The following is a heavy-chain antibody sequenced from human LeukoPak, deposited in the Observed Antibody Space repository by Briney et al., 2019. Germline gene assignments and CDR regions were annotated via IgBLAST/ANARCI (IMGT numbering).Heavy chain of an antibody. Sequence: SETLSLTCTVSGVSISSGVYHWSWIRQHPEKGLEWIGYIYYSGSTYYNPSLKSRVSISVDTSKNQFSLKLNSVTVADTAVYYCAREADSGTYARYGMDVWGQGTTVTVSS. CDR2: IYYSGST. CDR3: AREADSGTYARYGMDV. V-gene: IGHV4-31*03. CDR1: GVSISSGVYH. J-gene: IGHJ6*02. D-gene: IGHD1-26*01.